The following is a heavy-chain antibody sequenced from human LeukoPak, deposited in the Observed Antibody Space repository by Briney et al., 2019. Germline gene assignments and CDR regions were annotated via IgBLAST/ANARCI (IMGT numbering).Heavy chain of an antibody. Sequence: ASVKVSCKASGYTFTSYYMHWVRQAPGQGLEWVGIINPSGVSTSYAQKFQGRVTMTRHKSTSTVYMELSSLRSEDTAVYYCARERRNDFWSGSTYYFDYWGQGTLVTVS. CDR1: GYTFTSYY. CDR2: INPSGVST. CDR3: ARERRNDFWSGSTYYFDY. D-gene: IGHD3-3*01. V-gene: IGHV1-46*01. J-gene: IGHJ4*02.